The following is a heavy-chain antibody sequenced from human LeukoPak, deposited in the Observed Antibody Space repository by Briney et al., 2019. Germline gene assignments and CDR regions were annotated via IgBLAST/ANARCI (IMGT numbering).Heavy chain of an antibody. J-gene: IGHJ4*02. CDR1: GYTFTRYY. CDR2: INPNSGGT. Sequence: ASVRASCKASGYTFTRYYMHLVRQAPGQGLEWMGWINPNSGGTNYAQKFQRRVTMTRDTSISTAYMELSRLRSDDTAVYYCARGALRFLEWLSPLDYWGQGTLVTVSS. V-gene: IGHV1-2*02. CDR3: ARGALRFLEWLSPLDY. D-gene: IGHD3-3*01.